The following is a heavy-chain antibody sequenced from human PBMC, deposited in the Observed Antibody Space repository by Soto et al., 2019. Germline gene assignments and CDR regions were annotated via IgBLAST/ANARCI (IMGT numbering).Heavy chain of an antibody. J-gene: IGHJ4*02. CDR3: ANEIGDSNDYSLDY. Sequence: QVQLVESGGGVVQPGRSLRLSCAASGFTFSSLGMHWVRQAPGKGLEWVAIISYDGSSKYYADSVKGRFTISSDNSKNTLDLQLNSLRTEDTAVYYCANEIGDSNDYSLDYWGQGTLVTVSS. D-gene: IGHD4-4*01. CDR1: GFTFSSLG. CDR2: ISYDGSSK. V-gene: IGHV3-30*18.